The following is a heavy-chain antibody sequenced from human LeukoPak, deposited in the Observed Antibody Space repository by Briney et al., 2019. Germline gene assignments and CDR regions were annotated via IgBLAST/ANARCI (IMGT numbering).Heavy chain of an antibody. V-gene: IGHV3-30-3*01. CDR1: GFTFKYHA. D-gene: IGHD6-13*01. CDR2: ISNDGTNT. J-gene: IGHJ4*02. CDR3: ARDSHSSSWYSEFDY. Sequence: GGSLRLSCVASGFTFKYHAINWVRQAPGKGLEWVAFISNDGTNTYYADSMKGRFTISRDDSKNTLYLQMNSLRAEDTAVYYCARDSHSSSWYSEFDYWGQGTLVTVSS.